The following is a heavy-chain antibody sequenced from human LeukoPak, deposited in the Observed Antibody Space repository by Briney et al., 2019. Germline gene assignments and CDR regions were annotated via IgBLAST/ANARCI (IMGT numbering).Heavy chain of an antibody. D-gene: IGHD6-6*01. V-gene: IGHV3-21*01. CDR2: ISSSSSYI. Sequence: GGSLRPSCAASGFTFSSYSMNWVRQAPGKGLEWVSSISSSSSYIYYADSVKGRFTISRDNAKNSLYLQMNSLRAEDTAVYYCARDQTSSYKNPLAHWGQGTLVTVSS. CDR1: GFTFSSYS. CDR3: ARDQTSSYKNPLAH. J-gene: IGHJ4*02.